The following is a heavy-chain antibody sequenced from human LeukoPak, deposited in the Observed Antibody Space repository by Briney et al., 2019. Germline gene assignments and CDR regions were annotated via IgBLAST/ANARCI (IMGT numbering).Heavy chain of an antibody. CDR1: GFTFSSYA. D-gene: IGHD3-22*01. CDR2: ISGSGGST. CDR3: AKGDYYDSSGYYYPIGLFDY. Sequence: GGSLRLSCAASGFTFSSYAMSWVRQAPGKGLEWVSAISGSGGSTYYADSVKGRFTISRDNSKNTLYLQMNSLRAEDTAVYYCAKGDYYDSSGYYYPIGLFDYWGQGTLVTVSS. V-gene: IGHV3-23*01. J-gene: IGHJ4*02.